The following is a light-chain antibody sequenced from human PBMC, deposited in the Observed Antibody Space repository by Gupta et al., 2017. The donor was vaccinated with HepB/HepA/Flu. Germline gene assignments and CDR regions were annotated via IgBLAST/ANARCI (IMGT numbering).Light chain of an antibody. CDR2: DAS. CDR3: QQRSDCPIT. CDR1: QNINNY. Sequence: EIVLTQSPATLSLSPGERASLSCRASQNINNYLAWYQQKLGQAPRLLIYDASKRATGIPARFSGSGFGTEFTLTISSLEPEDVAVYYCQQRSDCPITFGRGTKVEIK. J-gene: IGKJ4*01. V-gene: IGKV3-11*01.